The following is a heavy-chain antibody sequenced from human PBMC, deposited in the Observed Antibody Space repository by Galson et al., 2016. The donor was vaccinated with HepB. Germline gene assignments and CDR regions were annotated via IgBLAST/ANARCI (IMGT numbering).Heavy chain of an antibody. CDR1: GYTFTSYA. D-gene: IGHD3-10*01. Sequence: QSGAEVKKPGESLKISCKASGYTFTSYAMHWVRQAPGQRLEWMGWINAGNGNTKYSQKFQGRVTITRDIASTGYMELSSLRSEDTAVYYCAAGRDYYYGMGVWGQGTTVTVSS. V-gene: IGHV1-3*01. CDR3: AAGRDYYYGMGV. CDR2: INAGNGNT. J-gene: IGHJ6*02.